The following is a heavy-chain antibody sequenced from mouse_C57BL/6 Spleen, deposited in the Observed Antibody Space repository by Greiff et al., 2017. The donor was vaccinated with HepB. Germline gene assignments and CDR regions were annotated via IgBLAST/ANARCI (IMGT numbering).Heavy chain of an antibody. J-gene: IGHJ1*03. CDR3: ARSVYYCGSSWYFGV. V-gene: IGHV1-81*01. CDR1: GYTFTSYG. Sequence: VQLQQSGAELARPGASVKLSCKASGYTFTSYGISWVKQRTGQGLEWIGEIYPRSGNTYYNEKFKGKATLTADKSSSTAYMELRSLTSEDSAVYFCARSVYYCGSSWYFGVWGTGTTVTVSS. CDR2: IYPRSGNT. D-gene: IGHD1-1*01.